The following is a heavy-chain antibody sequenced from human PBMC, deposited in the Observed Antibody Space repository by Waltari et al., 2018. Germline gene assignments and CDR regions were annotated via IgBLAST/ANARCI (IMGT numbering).Heavy chain of an antibody. Sequence: QVQLVQSGAEVKKPGSSVKVSCKASGGTFSSYAISWVRQAPGQGLEWMGRIIPIFGTANYAQKFQGRVTITADKSTSTAYMEQSSLRSEDTAVYYCARCPSVGFLEWLLAPWGQGTLVTVSS. J-gene: IGHJ4*02. D-gene: IGHD3-3*01. CDR3: ARCPSVGFLEWLLAP. V-gene: IGHV1-69*08. CDR1: GGTFSSYA. CDR2: IIPIFGTA.